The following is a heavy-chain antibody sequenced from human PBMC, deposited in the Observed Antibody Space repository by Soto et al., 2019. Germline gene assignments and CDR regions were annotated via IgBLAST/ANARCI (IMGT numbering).Heavy chain of an antibody. CDR3: ARGLLLYYYYGTDV. J-gene: IGHJ6*02. CDR2: INPNSGGT. Sequence: ASVKVSCKASGYTFTGNYMHWVRQAPGQGLEWMGWINPNSGGTNYAQKFQGWVTMTRDTSISTAYMELSRLRSDDTAVYYCARGLLLYYYYGTDVWGQGTTVTVSS. D-gene: IGHD2-15*01. V-gene: IGHV1-2*04. CDR1: GYTFTGNY.